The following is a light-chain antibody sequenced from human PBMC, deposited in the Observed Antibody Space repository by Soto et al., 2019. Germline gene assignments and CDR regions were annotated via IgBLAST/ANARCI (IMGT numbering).Light chain of an antibody. CDR1: SSDVGGYNY. CDR3: SSYAGSNNFVI. V-gene: IGLV2-8*01. CDR2: EVS. J-gene: IGLJ2*01. Sequence: QSVLTQPPSASGSPGQSVTISCTGTSSDVGGYNYVSWYQQHPGKAPKFMIYEVSKRPSGVPDRFSGSKSGNTASLTVSGLQAEDEADYYRSSYAGSNNFVIFGGGTKVTVL.